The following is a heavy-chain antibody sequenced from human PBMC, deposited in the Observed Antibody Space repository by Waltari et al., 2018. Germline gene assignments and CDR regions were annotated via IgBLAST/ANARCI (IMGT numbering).Heavy chain of an antibody. Sequence: QVPLVQSGAEVTKPGASVKVSCKASGYTFTSYDINWVRQAPGQGLEWMGWMNPNSGNTGYAQMFQGRVTMTRHTSISTAYMEVNSLTSEDTAVYYCARVSSAPYRSAWHFDYWGQGTLVTVSS. V-gene: IGHV1-8*01. J-gene: IGHJ4*02. CDR2: MNPNSGNT. CDR3: ARVSSAPYRSAWHFDY. D-gene: IGHD6-19*01. CDR1: GYTFTSYD.